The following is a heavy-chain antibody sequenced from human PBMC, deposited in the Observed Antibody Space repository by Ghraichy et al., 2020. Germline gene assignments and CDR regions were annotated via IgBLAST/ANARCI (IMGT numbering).Heavy chain of an antibody. CDR3: TRHFDSRTEYFDL. CDR1: GFNFGDYA. J-gene: IGHJ4*02. V-gene: IGHV3-49*04. Sequence: GGSLRLSCEASGFNFGDYAMTWVRQAPGKGLEWVGFIRSHTYSGTTQYVASVKGRFTISRDDSRGIAFLQMDGLQTEDTAVYYCTRHFDSRTEYFDLWGQGTLVTISS. CDR2: IRSHTYSGTT. D-gene: IGHD3-22*01.